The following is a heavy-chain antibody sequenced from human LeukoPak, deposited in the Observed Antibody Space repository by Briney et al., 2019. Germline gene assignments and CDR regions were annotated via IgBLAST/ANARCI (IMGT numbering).Heavy chain of an antibody. Sequence: SETLSLTCTVSGGSISSGGYYGSWIRQHPGKGLEWIGYIYYTGSTYYNPSLKSRVSISVDTFKNQFSLNLSSVTAADTAIYYCARDAQYYYDDSGYYYLDYWGQGTLVTVSS. CDR3: ARDAQYYYDDSGYYYLDY. CDR1: GGSISSGGYY. CDR2: IYYTGST. J-gene: IGHJ4*02. V-gene: IGHV4-31*03. D-gene: IGHD3-22*01.